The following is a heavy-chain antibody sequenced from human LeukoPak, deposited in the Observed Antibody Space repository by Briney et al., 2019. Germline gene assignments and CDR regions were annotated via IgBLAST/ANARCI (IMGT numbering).Heavy chain of an antibody. CDR1: GFTFSSYG. Sequence: GGSLRLSCAASGFTFSSYGMHWVRQAPGKGLEWVAVIWYAESSTYYTDSVKGRFTISRDNSKKTVYLQMNSLRVEDTGVYYCARDGSFGRDVWGQGTTVTVSS. CDR3: ARDGSFGRDV. CDR2: IWYAESST. J-gene: IGHJ6*02. D-gene: IGHD6-19*01. V-gene: IGHV3-33*08.